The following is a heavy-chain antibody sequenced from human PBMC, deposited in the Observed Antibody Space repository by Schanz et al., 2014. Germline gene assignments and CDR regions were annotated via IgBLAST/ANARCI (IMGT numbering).Heavy chain of an antibody. J-gene: IGHJ6*02. D-gene: IGHD4-4*01. V-gene: IGHV1-46*01. CDR1: EYTFTRHY. CDR3: ASALTTWGGMDV. CDR2: IHSTGGTT. Sequence: QVQWVQSGADVKKPGTAVKVSCKASEYTFTRHYMHWVRQAPGQGLEWMGMIHSTGGTTSHAQKFQSRVTMTSDKSTSTVYMELSSLRSEDTTVYYCASALTTWGGMDVWGQGTTVTVSS.